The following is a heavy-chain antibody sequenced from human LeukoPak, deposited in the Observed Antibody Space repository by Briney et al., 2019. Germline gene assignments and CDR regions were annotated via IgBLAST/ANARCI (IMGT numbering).Heavy chain of an antibody. D-gene: IGHD6-6*01. J-gene: IGHJ4*02. CDR1: GGSISSSSYY. CDR3: AREYSSSSDLDY. Sequence: PSETLSLTCTVSGGSISSSSYYWGWIRQPPGKGLEWIGSIYYSGSTYYNPSLKSRVTISVDTSKNQFSLKLSSVTAADTAVYYCAREYSSSSDLDYWGQGTLVTVSS. CDR2: IYYSGST. V-gene: IGHV4-39*07.